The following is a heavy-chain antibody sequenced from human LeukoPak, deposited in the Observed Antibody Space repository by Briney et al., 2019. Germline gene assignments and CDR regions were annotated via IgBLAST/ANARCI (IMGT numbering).Heavy chain of an antibody. CDR1: GGSISSYY. CDR3: ARGVYIAAAQYGY. Sequence: PSETLSLTCTVSGGSISSYYWSWIRRPPGKGLEWIGYISYSGSTNSNPSLKSRVTISVDTSKNQFSLKLSSVTAADTAVYYCARGVYIAAAQYGYWGQGTLVTVSS. CDR2: ISYSGST. V-gene: IGHV4-59*01. J-gene: IGHJ4*02. D-gene: IGHD6-13*01.